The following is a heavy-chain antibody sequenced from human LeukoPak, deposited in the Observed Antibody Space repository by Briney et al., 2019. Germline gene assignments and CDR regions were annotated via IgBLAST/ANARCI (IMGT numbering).Heavy chain of an antibody. J-gene: IGHJ4*02. CDR3: AKDPYYYGSGSYYNVDY. V-gene: IGHV3-30*18. D-gene: IGHD3-10*01. CDR2: ISYDGSNK. CDR1: GFTFSSYG. Sequence: GGSLRLSCAASGFTFSSYGMHWVRQAPGKGLEWVAVISYDGSNKYYADSVKGRFTISRDNSKNTLYLQMNSLRAEDTAVYYCAKDPYYYGSGSYYNVDYWGQGTLVTVSS.